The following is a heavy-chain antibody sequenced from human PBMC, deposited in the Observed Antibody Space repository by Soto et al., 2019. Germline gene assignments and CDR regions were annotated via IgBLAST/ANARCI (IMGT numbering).Heavy chain of an antibody. V-gene: IGHV3-30-3*01. J-gene: IGHJ6*02. Sequence: QVQLVESGGGVVQPGRSLRLSCAASGFTFSSYAMHWVRQAPGKGLEWVAVISYDGSNKYYADSVKGRFTISRDNSKNTLYLQMNSLRAEDTAVYYCARGADGSGSYYTHYYYGMDVWGQWTTVTVSS. CDR2: ISYDGSNK. D-gene: IGHD3-10*01. CDR1: GFTFSSYA. CDR3: ARGADGSGSYYTHYYYGMDV.